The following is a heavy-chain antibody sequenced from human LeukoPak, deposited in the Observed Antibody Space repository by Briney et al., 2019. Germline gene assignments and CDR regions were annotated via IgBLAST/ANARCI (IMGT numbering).Heavy chain of an antibody. CDR3: AKDHCSNNTCYIWENYFEY. D-gene: IGHD2-2*02. CDR1: GFTFSNHS. V-gene: IGHV3-23*01. J-gene: IGHJ4*02. CDR2: ISGSGGST. Sequence: QPGGSMRLSCAASGFTFSNHSISWVRQAPGKGRDWCSIISGSGGSTYYADSVKGQFTISRDNSKNTLYLKMNSLRAEDTAVYFCAKDHCSNNTCYIWENYFEYWGQGTLVTVSS.